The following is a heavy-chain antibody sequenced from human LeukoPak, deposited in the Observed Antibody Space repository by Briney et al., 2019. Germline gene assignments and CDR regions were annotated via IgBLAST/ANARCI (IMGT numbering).Heavy chain of an antibody. CDR2: ISSNGGTT. J-gene: IGHJ4*02. CDR1: GFTFSSYA. V-gene: IGHV3-64*01. Sequence: PGGPLRLSCAASGFTFSSYAMHWVRQAPRKGPEYVSAISSNGGTTYYANSVKGRFTISRDNSKNTLHLQMGSLRAEDMAVYYCARDQFPGRWLQGGFDFWGQGTLVTVSS. D-gene: IGHD5-24*01. CDR3: ARDQFPGRWLQGGFDF.